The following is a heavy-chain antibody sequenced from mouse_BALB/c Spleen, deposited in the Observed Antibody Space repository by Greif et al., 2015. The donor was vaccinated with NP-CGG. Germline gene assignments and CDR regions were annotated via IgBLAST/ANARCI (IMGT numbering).Heavy chain of an antibody. CDR1: GFNIKDTY. CDR3: ATYGNCAWFAY. CDR2: IDPANGNT. Sequence: VQLQPSGAELVKPGASVKLSCTASGFNIKDTYMHWVKQRPEQGLEWIGRIDPANGNTKYDPKFQGKATITADTSSXAAYLQLSSLTSEDTAVYYCATYGNCAWFAYCGQGTLVTVSA. D-gene: IGHD2-1*01. J-gene: IGHJ3*01. V-gene: IGHV14-3*02.